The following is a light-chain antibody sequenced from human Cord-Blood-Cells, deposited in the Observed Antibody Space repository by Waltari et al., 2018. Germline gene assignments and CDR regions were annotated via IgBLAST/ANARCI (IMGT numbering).Light chain of an antibody. V-gene: IGLV2-14*01. J-gene: IGLJ1*01. Sequence: SALTPPASVSGSPGQSLTISCTGTSSDVGGYNYVSWYQQHPGKAPKLMIYDVSNRPSGVSNRFSGSKSGNTASLTISGLQAEDEADYYCSSYTSSSTLVFGTGTKVTVL. CDR3: SSYTSSSTLV. CDR2: DVS. CDR1: SSDVGGYNY.